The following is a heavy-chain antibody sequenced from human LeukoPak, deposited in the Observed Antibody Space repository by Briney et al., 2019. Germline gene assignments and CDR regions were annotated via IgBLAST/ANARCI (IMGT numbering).Heavy chain of an antibody. V-gene: IGHV4-39*01. Sequence: SETLSLTCTVSGGSISSSDYYWGWIRQPPGKGLEWIGSIYYSGSTYHNPSLKSRVTISLDTSKNHFSLRLTSVTAADTAVYYCARHFTTVTPWYFDYWGQGTLVTVSS. CDR3: ARHFTTVTPWYFDY. D-gene: IGHD4-17*01. CDR1: GGSISSSDYY. J-gene: IGHJ4*02. CDR2: IYYSGST.